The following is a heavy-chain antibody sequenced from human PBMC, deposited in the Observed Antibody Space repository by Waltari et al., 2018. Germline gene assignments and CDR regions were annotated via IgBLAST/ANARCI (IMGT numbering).Heavy chain of an antibody. CDR2: IYYSGST. J-gene: IGHJ5*02. D-gene: IGHD6-13*01. CDR1: GGSISSYY. Sequence: QVQLQESGPGLVKPSETLSLTCPVSGGSISSYYWSWIRQPPGKGLEWIGYIYYSGSTNYNPSLKSRVTISVDTSKNQFSLKLSSVTAADTAVYYCARAVKQQLVRWFDPWGQGTLVTVSS. V-gene: IGHV4-59*01. CDR3: ARAVKQQLVRWFDP.